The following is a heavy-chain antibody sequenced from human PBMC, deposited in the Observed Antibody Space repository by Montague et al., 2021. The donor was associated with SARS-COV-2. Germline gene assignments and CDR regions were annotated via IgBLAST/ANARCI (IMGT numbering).Heavy chain of an antibody. V-gene: IGHV4-34*01. CDR3: TRGGLGY. J-gene: IGHJ4*02. D-gene: IGHD3/OR15-3a*01. CDR1: GGSFSDYK. CDR2: ISHSGSA. Sequence: SETLSLTCAVYGGSFSDYKWTWIRQSPGKGLEWLGQISHSGSANYNPSLKSRVTISVDTAKNQFSLKLTSVTVADTAVYYCTRGGLGYWGQGTLVTVSS.